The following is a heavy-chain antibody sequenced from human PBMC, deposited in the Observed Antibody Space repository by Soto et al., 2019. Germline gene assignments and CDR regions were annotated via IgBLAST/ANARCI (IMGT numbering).Heavy chain of an antibody. CDR2: ISSSSSYI. V-gene: IGHV3-21*01. Sequence: EVQLVESGGGLVKPGGSLRLSCAASGFTFSSYSMNWVRQAPGKGLEWVSSISSSSSYIYYADSVKGRFTISRDNAKNSLYLQMNSLRAGDTAVYYCARAMGATPLYYYYGMDVWGQGTTVTVSS. CDR1: GFTFSSYS. J-gene: IGHJ6*02. CDR3: ARAMGATPLYYYYGMDV. D-gene: IGHD1-26*01.